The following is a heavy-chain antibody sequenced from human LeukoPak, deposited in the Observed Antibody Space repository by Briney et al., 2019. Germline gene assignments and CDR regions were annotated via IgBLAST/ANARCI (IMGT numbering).Heavy chain of an antibody. CDR1: GFSFSSCS. D-gene: IGHD1-26*01. CDR2: ISSSSSTI. J-gene: IGHJ4*03. CDR3: AKDGGSSGTYYAY. Sequence: GGSLRLPCAASGFSFSSCSMNWVRQAPGKGLEWVSYISSSSSTIYYADSVKGRFTISRDNAKNSLYLQMNSLRDEDTAVYYCAKDGGSSGTYYAYWGHGTLVTVSS. V-gene: IGHV3-48*02.